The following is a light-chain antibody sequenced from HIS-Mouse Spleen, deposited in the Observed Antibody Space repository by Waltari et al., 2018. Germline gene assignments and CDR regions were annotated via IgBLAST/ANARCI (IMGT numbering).Light chain of an antibody. V-gene: IGLV2-14*03. CDR2: DVR. J-gene: IGLJ3*02. CDR3: RSYTSSSVWV. Sequence: QSALTQPASVSGSPGQSITIPCTGTSSDVGGYNYASWYQQHPGKAPKLVIYDVRHRPSGFSNRFSGSKSGNTASLTISGLQAEDEADYYCRSYTSSSVWVFGRGTKLTVL. CDR1: SSDVGGYNY.